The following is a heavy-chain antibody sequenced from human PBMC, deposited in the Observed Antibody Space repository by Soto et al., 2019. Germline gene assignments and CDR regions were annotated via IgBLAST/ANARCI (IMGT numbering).Heavy chain of an antibody. Sequence: PSETLSLTCAVYGGSFSGYYWSWIRQPPGKGLEWIGEINHSGSTNYNPSLKSRVTISVDTSKNQFSLKLSSVTAADTAVYYCASIPRKKIGYCTNGVCYMPRGYYYYYMDVWGKGTTVTVSS. CDR1: GGSFSGYY. V-gene: IGHV4-34*01. CDR2: INHSGST. J-gene: IGHJ6*03. D-gene: IGHD2-8*01. CDR3: ASIPRKKIGYCTNGVCYMPRGYYYYYMDV.